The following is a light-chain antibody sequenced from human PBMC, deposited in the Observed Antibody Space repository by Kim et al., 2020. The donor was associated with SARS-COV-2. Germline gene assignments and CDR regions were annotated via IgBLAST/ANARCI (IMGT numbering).Light chain of an antibody. V-gene: IGKV3-15*01. CDR1: QSPSNN. J-gene: IGKJ4*01. CDR2: ATS. CDR3: EQYNSWPTT. Sequence: TVMTQSPATLSVSPGEGSTLSCRASQSPSNNLAWYQQKPGQAPRLIIFATSTRATGIPARFSGSGSGTEFTLTINSLQSEDFAVYYCEQYNSWPTTFGGGTKLEI.